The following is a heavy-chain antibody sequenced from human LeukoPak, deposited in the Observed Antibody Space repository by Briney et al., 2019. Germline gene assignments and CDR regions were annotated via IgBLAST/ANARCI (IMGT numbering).Heavy chain of an antibody. CDR1: GFTFSSYA. V-gene: IGHV3-30*04. D-gene: IGHD3-9*01. CDR3: AKGANLRYFDWLHFDY. J-gene: IGHJ4*02. CDR2: ISYDGSNK. Sequence: GGSLRLSCAASGFTFSSYAMHWVRQAPGEGLEWVAVISYDGSNKYYADSVKGRFTISRDNSKNTLSLQMNSLRAEDTAVYYCAKGANLRYFDWLHFDYWGQGTLVTVSS.